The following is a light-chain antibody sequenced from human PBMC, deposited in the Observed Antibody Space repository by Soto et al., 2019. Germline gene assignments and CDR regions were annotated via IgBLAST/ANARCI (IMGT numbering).Light chain of an antibody. J-gene: IGLJ2*01. CDR2: VNTDGSH. Sequence: QLVLTQSPSASASLGASVKLTCTLSSGHSNFAIAWLQQQPDRGPRYLMKVNTDGSHDKGDGIPDRFSGSTSGAERYLTISRLQSEDEADYYCQTWGTGTHVVFGGGTKVTVL. CDR3: QTWGTGTHVV. V-gene: IGLV4-69*01. CDR1: SGHSNFA.